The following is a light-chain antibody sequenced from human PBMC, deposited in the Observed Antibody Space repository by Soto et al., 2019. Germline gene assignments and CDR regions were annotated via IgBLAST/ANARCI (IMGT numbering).Light chain of an antibody. CDR2: GAS. CDR3: QQYNTNPGT. Sequence: DIQLTQSPSFLSAAVGDRVTITCRASQSIRTYLTWYQQKPGKAPKRLIYGASTLQSGVTARFSGSGSGTEFILTISSLQPDDVGTYYCQQYNTNPGTFGQGTKVDI. CDR1: QSIRTY. J-gene: IGKJ1*01. V-gene: IGKV1-9*01.